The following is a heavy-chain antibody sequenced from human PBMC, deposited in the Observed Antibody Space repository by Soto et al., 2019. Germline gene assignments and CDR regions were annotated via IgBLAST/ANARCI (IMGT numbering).Heavy chain of an antibody. Sequence: PSDTLSLTCTVSGGSISSGGYYWSWIRQHPGKGLEWIGYIYYSGSTYYNPSLKSRVTISVDTSKNQFSLKLSSVTAADTAVYYCARGRVWFGELLPRSYLWFDPWGQGTLVTVSS. J-gene: IGHJ5*02. CDR2: IYYSGST. CDR3: ARGRVWFGELLPRSYLWFDP. V-gene: IGHV4-31*03. CDR1: GGSISSGGYY. D-gene: IGHD3-10*01.